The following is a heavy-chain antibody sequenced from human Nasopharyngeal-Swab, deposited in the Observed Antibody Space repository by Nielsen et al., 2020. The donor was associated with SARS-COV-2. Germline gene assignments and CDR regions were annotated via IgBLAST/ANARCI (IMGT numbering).Heavy chain of an antibody. V-gene: IGHV3-23*01. CDR2: ISGADDST. D-gene: IGHD5-12*01. J-gene: IGHJ6*02. CDR1: GFIFQNYA. Sequence: GESLKLSCSASGFIFQNYAMNWVRQAPGRGLECVSAISGADDSTKYADSVKGRFTISRDNSKNTLDLQMNSLRAEDTAMYYCAKDRDSGDDSGEYYHYYGMDVWGQGTSVTVS. CDR3: AKDRDSGDDSGEYYHYYGMDV.